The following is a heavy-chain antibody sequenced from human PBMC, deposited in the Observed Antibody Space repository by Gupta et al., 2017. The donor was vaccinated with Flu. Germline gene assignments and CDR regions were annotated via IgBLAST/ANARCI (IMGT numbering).Heavy chain of an antibody. D-gene: IGHD2-21*01. CDR3: TSAGPVTLGVFATPDFDY. Sequence: WVRQAPGKGLEWVGRIKSKISGNTIHYAAPVRGRFTISRDDSKNTLYLQMNSLKAEDTAVYYCTSAGPVTLGVFATPDFDYWGQGSLVTVYS. CDR2: IKSKISGNTI. J-gene: IGHJ4*02. V-gene: IGHV3-15*01.